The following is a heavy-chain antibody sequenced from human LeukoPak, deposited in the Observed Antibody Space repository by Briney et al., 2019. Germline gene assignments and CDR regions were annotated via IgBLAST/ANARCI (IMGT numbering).Heavy chain of an antibody. CDR2: ISYDGSNK. J-gene: IGHJ3*02. Sequence: QPGGSLRLSCAASGFTFSSYGMHWVRQAPGKGLEWVAIISYDGSNKYYADSVKGRFTISRDNSKNTLYLQMNSLRAEDTAVYYCAKVPPRGYSYGGDAFDIWGQGTMVTVSS. D-gene: IGHD5-18*01. V-gene: IGHV3-30*18. CDR1: GFTFSSYG. CDR3: AKVPPRGYSYGGDAFDI.